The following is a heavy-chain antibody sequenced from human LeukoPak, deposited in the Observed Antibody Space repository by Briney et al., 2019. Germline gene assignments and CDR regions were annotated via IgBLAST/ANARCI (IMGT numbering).Heavy chain of an antibody. Sequence: SQTLSLTCTVSGGSISSGGYNWSRIRQHPGKGLEWVGYIYYSGSTYYNPSLKSRVTISVDTSKNQFSLKLSSVTAADTAVYYCARERYYYDSSGYPLNWGQGTLVTVSS. CDR3: ARERYYYDSSGYPLN. J-gene: IGHJ4*02. CDR1: GGSISSGGYN. V-gene: IGHV4-31*03. CDR2: IYYSGST. D-gene: IGHD3-22*01.